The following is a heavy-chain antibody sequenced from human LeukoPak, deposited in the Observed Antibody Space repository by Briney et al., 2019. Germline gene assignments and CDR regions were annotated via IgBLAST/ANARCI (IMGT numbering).Heavy chain of an antibody. V-gene: IGHV3-23*01. CDR2: ISGSGGST. Sequence: GGFLRHSCAASGFTFSSYAMSWVRQAPGKGLEWVSAISGSGGSTYYADSVKGRFTISRDNSKNTLYLQMNSLRAEDTAVYYCAKDSPIAVASDYWGQGTLVTVSS. J-gene: IGHJ4*02. CDR3: AKDSPIAVASDY. D-gene: IGHD6-19*01. CDR1: GFTFSSYA.